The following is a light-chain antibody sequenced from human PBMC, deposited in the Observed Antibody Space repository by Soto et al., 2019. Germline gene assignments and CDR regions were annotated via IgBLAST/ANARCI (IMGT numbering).Light chain of an antibody. CDR1: QSVGSN. CDR3: QQYGRSVG. V-gene: IGKV3-15*01. J-gene: IGKJ1*01. CDR2: GAS. Sequence: EIVMTQSPATLSLSPGERVTLSCRARQSVGSNLAWYQQKPGQAPRLLIYGASTRATGIPARLSGSGSGTDFTLTVSRLEPEDFAVYYCQQYGRSVGFGQGTKVDIK.